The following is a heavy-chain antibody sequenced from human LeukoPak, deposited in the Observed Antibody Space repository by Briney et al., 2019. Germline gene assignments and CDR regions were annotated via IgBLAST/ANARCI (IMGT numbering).Heavy chain of an antibody. J-gene: IGHJ4*02. V-gene: IGHV1-69*13. CDR1: GGTFSSYA. D-gene: IGHD5-18*01. Sequence: SVKVSCKASGGTFSSYAISWVRQAPEQGLEWMGGIIPIFGTANYAQKFQGRVTITADESTSTAYMELSSLRSEDTAVYYCARARDWAGYSYGFYYWGQGTLVTVSS. CDR3: ARARDWAGYSYGFYY. CDR2: IIPIFGTA.